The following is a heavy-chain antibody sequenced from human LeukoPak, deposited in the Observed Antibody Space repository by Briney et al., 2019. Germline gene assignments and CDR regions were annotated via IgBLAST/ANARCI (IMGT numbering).Heavy chain of an antibody. CDR2: INPSGGST. D-gene: IGHD4-17*01. V-gene: IGHV1-46*01. Sequence: ASVKVSCTASGYTFTSYYMHWVRQAPGQGLEWMGIINPSGGSTSYAQKFQGRVTMTRDTSTSTVYMELSSLRSEDTAVYYCATTVTTIPFMDWGQGTLVTVSS. CDR3: ATTVTTIPFMD. J-gene: IGHJ4*02. CDR1: GYTFTSYY.